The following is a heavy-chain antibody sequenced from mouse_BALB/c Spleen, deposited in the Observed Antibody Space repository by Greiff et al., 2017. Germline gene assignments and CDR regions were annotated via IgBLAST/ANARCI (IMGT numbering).Heavy chain of an antibody. V-gene: IGHV1-4*02. Sequence: QVQLQQSAAELARPGASVKMSCKASGYTFTSYTMHWVKQRPGQGLEWIGYINPSSGYTEYNQKFKDKTTLTADKSSSTAYMQLSSLTSEDSAVYYCARTLLRYFDNWGQGTTLTVSS. CDR2: INPSSGYT. CDR1: GYTFTSYT. D-gene: IGHD1-1*01. J-gene: IGHJ2*01. CDR3: ARTLLRYFDN.